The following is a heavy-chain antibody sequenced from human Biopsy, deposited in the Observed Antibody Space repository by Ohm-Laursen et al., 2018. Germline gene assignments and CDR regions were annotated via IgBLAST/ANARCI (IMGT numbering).Heavy chain of an antibody. CDR3: TRWYDRSGYYRDL. J-gene: IGHJ5*02. Sequence: SLRLSCSASGFTFTSYTLTWVRQAPGKGLEWVGLIKTKGFRERTQYAASVEGRFTISRDDSKGVAYLEMSSLKTEDTALYYCTRWYDRSGYYRDLWGQGTLVTVSS. CDR1: GFTFTSYT. V-gene: IGHV3-49*04. CDR2: IKTKGFRERT. D-gene: IGHD3-22*01.